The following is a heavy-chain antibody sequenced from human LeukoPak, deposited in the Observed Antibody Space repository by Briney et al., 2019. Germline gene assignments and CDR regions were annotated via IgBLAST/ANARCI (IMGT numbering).Heavy chain of an antibody. Sequence: QAGGSLRLSCAASGFTFSSYAMSWVRQAPGKGLEWVSAISGSGGSTYYADSVKGRFTISRDNSKNTLYLQMNSLRAEDTAVYYCAKDGFEGGKAYCGGDCYNGAFDIWGQGTMATVSS. D-gene: IGHD2-21*01. J-gene: IGHJ3*02. CDR2: ISGSGGST. CDR3: AKDGFEGGKAYCGGDCYNGAFDI. CDR1: GFTFSSYA. V-gene: IGHV3-23*01.